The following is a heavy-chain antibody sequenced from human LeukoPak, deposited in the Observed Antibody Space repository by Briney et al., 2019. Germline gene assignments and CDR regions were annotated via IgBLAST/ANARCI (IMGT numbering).Heavy chain of an antibody. CDR3: ARSGAGYDFWSGYFDY. V-gene: IGHV4-34*01. Sequence: SETLSLTCAVYGGSFSGYYWSRIRQPPGKGLEWIGEINHSGSTNYNPSLKSRVTISVDTSKNQFSLKLSSVTAADTAVYYCARSGAGYDFWSGYFDYWGQGTLVTVSS. D-gene: IGHD3-3*01. CDR1: GGSFSGYY. CDR2: INHSGST. J-gene: IGHJ4*02.